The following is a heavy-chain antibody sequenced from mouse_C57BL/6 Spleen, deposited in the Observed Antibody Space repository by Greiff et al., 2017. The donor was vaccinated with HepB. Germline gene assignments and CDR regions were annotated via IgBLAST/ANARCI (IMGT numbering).Heavy chain of an antibody. J-gene: IGHJ3*01. D-gene: IGHD2-4*01. CDR1: GFSLTSYG. CDR3: ARSRAYYDYDWFAY. CDR2: IWSGGST. Sequence: QVQLQQSGPGLVQPSQSLSITCTVSGFSLTSYGVHWVRQSPGKGLEWLGVIWSGGSTDYNAAFISRLSISKDNSKSQVFFKMNSLQADDTAIYYCARSRAYYDYDWFAYWGQGTLVTVSA. V-gene: IGHV2-2*01.